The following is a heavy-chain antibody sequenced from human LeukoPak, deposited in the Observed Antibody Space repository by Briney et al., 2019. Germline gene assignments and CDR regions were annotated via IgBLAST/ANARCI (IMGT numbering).Heavy chain of an antibody. CDR1: GDSVSSNSAA. J-gene: IGHJ4*02. CDR3: ARGGSGASVADFHY. D-gene: IGHD6-19*01. V-gene: IGHV6-1*01. CDR2: TYYRTKWYD. Sequence: SQTLSLTCAISGDSVSSNSAAWNWIRLSPSRGLEWLGRTYYRTKWYDDYAVSVESRITINSDTSRNQFSLQLNSVTPEDTAVYYCARGGSGASVADFHYWGQGTLVTVSS.